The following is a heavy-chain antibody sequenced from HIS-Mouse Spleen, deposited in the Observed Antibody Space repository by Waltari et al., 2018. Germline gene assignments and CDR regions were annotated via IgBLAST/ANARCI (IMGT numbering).Heavy chain of an antibody. V-gene: IGHV1-8*01. CDR2: VNPNSGNT. CDR3: ARGHDYSNYFDY. J-gene: IGHJ4*02. D-gene: IGHD4-4*01. Sequence: QVQLVQSGAEVKKPGASVKVSCKASGYTFTSYDINWVRQATGQGLEWMGWVNPNSGNTGYAQKFQGRGTMTRNTSISTAYMELSSLRSEDTAVYYCARGHDYSNYFDYWGQGTLVTVSS. CDR1: GYTFTSYD.